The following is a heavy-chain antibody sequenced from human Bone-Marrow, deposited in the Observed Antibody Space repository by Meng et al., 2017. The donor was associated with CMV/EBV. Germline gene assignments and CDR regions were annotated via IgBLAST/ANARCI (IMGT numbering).Heavy chain of an antibody. CDR3: AKDRIREYYDSMGALDY. J-gene: IGHJ4*02. CDR2: INSDGSST. CDR1: GFTFSSYW. V-gene: IGHV3-74*01. Sequence: GGSLRLSCAASGFTFSSYWMHWVRQAPGKGLVLVSRINSDGSSTSYADSVKGRFTISRDNAKNTLYLQMNSLRAEDTALYYCAKDRIREYYDSMGALDYWGQGTLVTVSS. D-gene: IGHD3-22*01.